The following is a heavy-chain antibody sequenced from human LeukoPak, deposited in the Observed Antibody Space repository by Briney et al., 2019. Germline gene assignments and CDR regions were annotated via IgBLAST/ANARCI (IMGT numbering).Heavy chain of an antibody. CDR3: ARGSYSSSSDVFDY. V-gene: IGHV4-4*07. J-gene: IGHJ4*02. CDR1: GGSISSYY. CDR2: IYTSGST. Sequence: PSETLSLTCTVSGGSISSYYWSWIRQPAGKGLEWIGRIYTSGSTNYNPSLKSRVTMSVDTSKNQFSLKLSSVTAADTAVYYCARGSYSSSSDVFDYWGQGTLVTVSS. D-gene: IGHD6-6*01.